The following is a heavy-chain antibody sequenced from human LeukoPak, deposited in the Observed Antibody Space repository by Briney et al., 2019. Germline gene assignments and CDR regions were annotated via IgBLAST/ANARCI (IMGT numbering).Heavy chain of an antibody. CDR3: AKDRSAYYYDSSGFPDY. Sequence: PGGSLRLSCAASGFTFSSYGMHWVRQAPGKGLEWVAFIRYDGSNKYYADSVKGRFTISRDNSKNTLYLQMNSLRAEDTAVYYCAKDRSAYYYDSSGFPDYWGQGTLVTVSS. CDR2: IRYDGSNK. CDR1: GFTFSSYG. V-gene: IGHV3-30*02. D-gene: IGHD3-22*01. J-gene: IGHJ4*02.